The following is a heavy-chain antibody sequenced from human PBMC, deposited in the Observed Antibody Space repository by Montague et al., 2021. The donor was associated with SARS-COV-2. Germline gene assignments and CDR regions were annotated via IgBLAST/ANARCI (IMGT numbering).Heavy chain of an antibody. Sequence: TLSLTCAVSGGSINSGGYSWSWIRHSTGKGLEWIVYILHSGSTYFNPSLWSRVTISVDRSKSQFSLNLTSMTAADTAVYFCARAASPRCAFDVWGQGTVVTVSS. J-gene: IGHJ3*01. V-gene: IGHV4-30-2*06. CDR2: ILHSGST. CDR3: ARAASPRCAFDV. CDR1: GGSINSGGYS.